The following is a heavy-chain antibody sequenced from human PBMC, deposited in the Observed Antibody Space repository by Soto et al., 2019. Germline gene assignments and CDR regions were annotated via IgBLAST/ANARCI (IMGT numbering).Heavy chain of an antibody. D-gene: IGHD3-9*01. Sequence: SGPTLVNPKQTLTLTCTFSGFSLSTSGVGVGWIRQPPGKALEWPALIYWNDDKRYSPSLKSRLTITKDTSKNQVVLTMTNMDPVDTATYYCAHIDYDILTGYPSSWGQGTLVTVSS. CDR2: IYWNDDK. CDR3: AHIDYDILTGYPSS. J-gene: IGHJ5*02. V-gene: IGHV2-5*01. CDR1: GFSLSTSGVG.